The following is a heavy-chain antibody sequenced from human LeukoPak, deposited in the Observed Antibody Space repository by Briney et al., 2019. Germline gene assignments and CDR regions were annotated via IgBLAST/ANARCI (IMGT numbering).Heavy chain of an antibody. CDR1: GYTFIVYY. CDR2: INPRNGDT. Sequence: ASVKVSCKASGYTFIVYYVHWVRQAPGQGLEWMGWINPRNGDTKFAQNFQGGVTMTRDTSISTVYMELSSLTSDDTAVYYCAGGGMAVAGTSLGDYWGQGTLVTVSS. CDR3: AGGGMAVAGTSLGDY. J-gene: IGHJ4*02. D-gene: IGHD6-19*01. V-gene: IGHV1-2*02.